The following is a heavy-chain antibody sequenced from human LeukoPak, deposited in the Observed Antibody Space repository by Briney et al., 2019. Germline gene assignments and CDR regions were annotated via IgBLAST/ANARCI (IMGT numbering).Heavy chain of an antibody. CDR2: IYYSGST. V-gene: IGHV4-30-4*01. Sequence: PSETLSLTCTVSGGSISSGDYYWSWIRQPPGKGLEWIGYIYYSGSTYYNPSLKSRVTISVDTSKNQFSLKLSSVTAADTAVYYCARDQNGNYYYYGMDVWGRGTTVTVSS. CDR1: GGSISSGDYY. D-gene: IGHD1-1*01. CDR3: ARDQNGNYYYYGMDV. J-gene: IGHJ6*02.